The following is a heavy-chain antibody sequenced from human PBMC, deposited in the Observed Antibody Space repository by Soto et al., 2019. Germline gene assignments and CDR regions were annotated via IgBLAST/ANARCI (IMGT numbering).Heavy chain of an antibody. CDR3: AGGGYCSGGSCYSGYLQH. D-gene: IGHD2-15*01. CDR2: IYHSGST. V-gene: IGHV4-31*03. J-gene: IGHJ1*01. Sequence: SETLSLTCTVSGGSISSGGYYWSWIRQHPGKGLEWIGYIYHSGSTYYNPPLKSRVNISVDTSKNQFSLRLTSVTAADTALYYCAGGGYCSGGSCYSGYLQHWGQGTLVTVSS. CDR1: GGSISSGGYY.